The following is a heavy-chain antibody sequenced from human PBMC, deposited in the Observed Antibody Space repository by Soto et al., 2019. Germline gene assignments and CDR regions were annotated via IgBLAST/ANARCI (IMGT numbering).Heavy chain of an antibody. D-gene: IGHD2-15*01. Sequence: ASMNGSCKASGYTFTRYTMNWVRQAPGQRLEWMGWINPDNGNTKSSQKFQDRVIITRDTSASTAYMDLSSLRSEDTAVYYCARGIATGQLDPWGQGTLVTVSS. CDR2: INPDNGNT. J-gene: IGHJ5*02. CDR3: ARGIATGQLDP. CDR1: GYTFTRYT. V-gene: IGHV1-3*01.